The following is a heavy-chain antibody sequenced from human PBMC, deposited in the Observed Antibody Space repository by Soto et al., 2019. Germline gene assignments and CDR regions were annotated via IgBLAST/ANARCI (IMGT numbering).Heavy chain of an antibody. D-gene: IGHD4-4*01. V-gene: IGHV4-31*03. J-gene: IGHJ5*02. Sequence: TLSLTCTVSGDSIRDGGYYWAWIRQRPGQGLEWMGYIYFTGKANYNPSLENRLTMSVDMSRRQLYLRLTSVTAADTAVYFCAKDPSPQPIPAVTPGWFDTWGQGIAVTVSS. CDR2: IYFTGKA. CDR3: AKDPSPQPIPAVTPGWFDT. CDR1: GDSIRDGGYY.